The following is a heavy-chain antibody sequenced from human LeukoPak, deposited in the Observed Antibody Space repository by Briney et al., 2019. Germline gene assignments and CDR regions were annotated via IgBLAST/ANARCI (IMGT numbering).Heavy chain of an antibody. D-gene: IGHD6-19*01. CDR3: AREMAVAGSGVIDS. CDR1: GYTFTSYY. J-gene: IGHJ4*02. CDR2: INPSGGST. Sequence: GASVKVSCKASGYTFTSYYMHWVRQAPGQGLEWMGIINPSGGSTSYAQKFQGRVTMTRDMSTSTAYMELRSLRSDDTAVYYCAREMAVAGSGVIDSWGQGTLVTVSS. V-gene: IGHV1-46*01.